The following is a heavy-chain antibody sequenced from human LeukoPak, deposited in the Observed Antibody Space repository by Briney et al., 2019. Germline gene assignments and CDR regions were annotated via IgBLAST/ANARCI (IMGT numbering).Heavy chain of an antibody. D-gene: IGHD1-26*01. Sequence: GGSLRLSCAASGFTFTGYYMHWVRQAPGQGLEWMGWINPNSGGTNYAQKFQGRVTMTRDTSISTAYMELSRLRSDDTAVYYCARAWAGAIWYYFDYWGQGTLVTVSS. CDR3: ARAWAGAIWYYFDY. V-gene: IGHV1-2*02. J-gene: IGHJ4*02. CDR1: GFTFTGYY. CDR2: INPNSGGT.